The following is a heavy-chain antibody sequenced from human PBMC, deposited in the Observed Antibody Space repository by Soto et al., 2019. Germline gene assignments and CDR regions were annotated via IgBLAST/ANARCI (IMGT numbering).Heavy chain of an antibody. V-gene: IGHV3-21*01. D-gene: IGHD1-1*01. CDR1: GFTFSSYS. Sequence: GGFLRLSCAASGFTFSSYSMNWVRQAPGKGLEWVSSISSSSSYIYYADSVKGRFTISRDNAKNSLYLQMNSLRAEDTAVYYCARQRSARNDAFDIWGQGTMVTVSS. J-gene: IGHJ3*02. CDR2: ISSSSSYI. CDR3: ARQRSARNDAFDI.